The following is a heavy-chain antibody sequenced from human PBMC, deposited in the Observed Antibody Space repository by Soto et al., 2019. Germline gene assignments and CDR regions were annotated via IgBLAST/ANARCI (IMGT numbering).Heavy chain of an antibody. D-gene: IGHD6-19*01. J-gene: IGHJ5*02. V-gene: IGHV4-34*01. CDR1: GGSFMGYY. CDR2: INHSGST. CDR3: ARGLGGSGWYSKWGNWFEP. Sequence: SQTRSLAGAVWGGSFMGYYWSWIRQPPGKGVEWIGEINHSGSTDYNPSLKSRVTISVDTSKNQFSLKLSSVTAADTAVYYCARGLGGSGWYSKWGNWFEPWGQGTLV.